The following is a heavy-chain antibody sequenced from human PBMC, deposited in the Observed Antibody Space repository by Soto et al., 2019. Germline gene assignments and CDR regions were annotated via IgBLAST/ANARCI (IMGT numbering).Heavy chain of an antibody. J-gene: IGHJ4*02. V-gene: IGHV3-48*02. D-gene: IGHD3-3*01. Sequence: EVQLVESGGGLVQPGGSLRLSCAASGFTFSSYSMNWVRQASGKGLEWVSYISSSSSTIYYADSVKGRFTISRDNAKNSLYLQVTSQRDEDTAVYYCARDTQDDFWSGYYRDYWGQGTLVTVSS. CDR2: ISSSSSTI. CDR1: GFTFSSYS. CDR3: ARDTQDDFWSGYYRDY.